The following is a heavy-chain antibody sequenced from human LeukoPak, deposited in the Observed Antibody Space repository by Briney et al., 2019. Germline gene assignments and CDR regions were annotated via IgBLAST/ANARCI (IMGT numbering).Heavy chain of an antibody. CDR1: GFTFSSFS. CDR2: IRSGGINT. CDR3: ARMNYVSSGWGAPFDY. D-gene: IGHD1-7*01. V-gene: IGHV3-48*04. J-gene: IGHJ4*02. Sequence: GGSLRLSFAASGFTFSSFSMNWVRQAPGKGLEWVSYIRSGGINTDYAGSETGRFTISRDNAKNSLYLQMNSLRAEDTAVYYCARMNYVSSGWGAPFDYWGQGTLVTVSS.